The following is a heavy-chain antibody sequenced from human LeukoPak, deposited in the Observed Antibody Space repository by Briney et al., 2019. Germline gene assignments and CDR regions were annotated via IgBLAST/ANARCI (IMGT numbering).Heavy chain of an antibody. CDR3: ARDPRTVQI. V-gene: IGHV3-11*04. CDR2: ISGNGRGI. Sequence: GGSLRLSCAASGFTFSDNYMTWVRQAPGRGLERLSYISGNGRGIQYADSVKGRFTISRANAKNLLSLQMDSLRVEDTAIYYCARDPRTVQIWGQGTLVTVSS. J-gene: IGHJ4*02. CDR1: GFTFSDNY. D-gene: IGHD1-1*01.